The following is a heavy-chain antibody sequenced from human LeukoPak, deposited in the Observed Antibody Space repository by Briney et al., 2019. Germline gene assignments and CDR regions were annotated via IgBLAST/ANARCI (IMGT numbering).Heavy chain of an antibody. D-gene: IGHD5-24*01. Sequence: PSETLSLTCAVYGGSFSGYYWSWIRQPPGKGLEWIGEINHSGSTNYNPSLKSRVTISVDTSKNQFSLKLSSVTAADTAVYYCARVLDGYKADYWGRGTLVTVSS. CDR2: INHSGST. CDR1: GGSFSGYY. V-gene: IGHV4-34*01. J-gene: IGHJ4*02. CDR3: ARVLDGYKADY.